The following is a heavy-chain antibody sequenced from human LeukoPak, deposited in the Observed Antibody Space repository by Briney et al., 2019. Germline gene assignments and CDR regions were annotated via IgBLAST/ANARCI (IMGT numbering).Heavy chain of an antibody. CDR1: GGSISSGDYY. CDR3: ATKGGVVGATNFDY. CDR2: IYYSGST. D-gene: IGHD1-26*01. Sequence: SQTRSLTCTVSGGSISSGDYYWSWIRQPPGKGLEWIGYIYYSGSTYYNPSLKSRVTISVDTSKNQFSLKLSSVTAADTAVYYCATKGGVVGATNFDYWGQGTLVTVSS. V-gene: IGHV4-30-4*08. J-gene: IGHJ4*02.